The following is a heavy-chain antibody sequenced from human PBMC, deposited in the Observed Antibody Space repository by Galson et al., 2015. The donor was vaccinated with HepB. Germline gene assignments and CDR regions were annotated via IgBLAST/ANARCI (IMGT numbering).Heavy chain of an antibody. Sequence: SVKVSCKASGGTFSSNAISWVRQAPGQGLEWMGGIIPIFGTANYAQKFQGRVTITADESTSTAYMELSSLRSEDTAVYYCARGGGAITIFGVPSGYYYMDVWGKGTTVTVSS. CDR3: ARGGGAITIFGVPSGYYYMDV. J-gene: IGHJ6*03. CDR1: GGTFSSNA. D-gene: IGHD3-3*01. V-gene: IGHV1-69*13. CDR2: IIPIFGTA.